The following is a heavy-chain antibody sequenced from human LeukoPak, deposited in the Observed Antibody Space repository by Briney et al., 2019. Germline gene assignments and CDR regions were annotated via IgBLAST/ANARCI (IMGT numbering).Heavy chain of an antibody. CDR2: IYYSGST. CDR3: ARLPLVGATYYYSDMDV. CDR1: GDSISTYY. J-gene: IGHJ6*02. D-gene: IGHD1-26*01. V-gene: IGHV4-59*01. Sequence: PSETLSLTCTVSGDSISTYYWSWIRQPPGKGLEWIGYIYYSGSTSYNPSLKSRVTLSVDTSKSQSSLKLSSVTAADTAVYFCARLPLVGATYYYSDMDVWGQGTTVTVSS.